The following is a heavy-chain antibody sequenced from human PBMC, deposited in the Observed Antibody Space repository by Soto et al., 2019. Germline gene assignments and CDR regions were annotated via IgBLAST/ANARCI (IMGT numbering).Heavy chain of an antibody. D-gene: IGHD3-22*01. J-gene: IGHJ3*01. CDR2: ISWNSGII. CDR3: TKDTHSPSGYFEAFDV. CDR1: GFTFDDHT. Sequence: DAQLVESGGGLVQPGKSLRISCVASGFTFDDHTMHWVRQAPGRGLEWVSCISWNSGIIGYADSVKGRFTISRDNAKNSRYLRMDSLRPEDTAVYYCTKDTHSPSGYFEAFDVWGQGTKVTVSS. V-gene: IGHV3-9*01.